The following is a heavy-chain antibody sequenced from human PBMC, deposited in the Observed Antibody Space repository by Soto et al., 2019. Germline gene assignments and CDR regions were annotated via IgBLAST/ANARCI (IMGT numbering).Heavy chain of an antibody. CDR3: ARDLGTGTDY. D-gene: IGHD1-1*01. J-gene: IGHJ4*02. CDR1: GDSITHSNW. V-gene: IGHV4-4*02. Sequence: QVQLQESGPGLVKPSGTLSLTCAVSGDSITHSNWWSWVRQAPGKGLEWIGEIYHSGATTYNPSLKSRVTISVDPSNNHFSLKLTSVTAADTAVYFCARDLGTGTDYWGQGTLVTVAS. CDR2: IYHSGAT.